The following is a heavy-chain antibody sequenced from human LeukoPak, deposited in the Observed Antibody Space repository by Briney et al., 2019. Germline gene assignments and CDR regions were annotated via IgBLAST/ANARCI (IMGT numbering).Heavy chain of an antibody. Sequence: SETLSLTCTVSGGSISSSTYYWGWIRQPPGKQLEWIGSIFYGGTAYYNPSFKSRVSISVDTSKSQFSLDLSSVTAADTALYYCARHATVTSFTFAYWGQGILATVSS. CDR1: GGSISSSTYY. V-gene: IGHV4-39*01. CDR2: IFYGGTA. CDR3: ARHATVTSFTFAY. J-gene: IGHJ4*02. D-gene: IGHD4-17*01.